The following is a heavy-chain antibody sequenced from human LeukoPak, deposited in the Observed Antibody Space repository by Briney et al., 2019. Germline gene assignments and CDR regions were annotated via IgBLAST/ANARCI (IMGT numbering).Heavy chain of an antibody. Sequence: SETLSLTCTISGDSISSSSYYWGRIRQPPGKGLEWIGSIHYSGTTYYNPSLKSRVTILVDTSKNQFSLKLSSVTAADTAVYYCASPSSSSSTYDYWGQGTLVTVSS. J-gene: IGHJ4*02. CDR2: IHYSGTT. CDR3: ASPSSSSSTYDY. V-gene: IGHV4-39*01. D-gene: IGHD6-6*01. CDR1: GDSISSSSYY.